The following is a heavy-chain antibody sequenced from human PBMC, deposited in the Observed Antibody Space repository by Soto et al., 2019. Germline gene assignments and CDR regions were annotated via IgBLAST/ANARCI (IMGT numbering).Heavy chain of an antibody. J-gene: IGHJ3*02. CDR2: TYYSGST. D-gene: IGHD3-22*01. CDR3: ARGITMIGKAFDS. V-gene: IGHV4-30-4*01. CDR1: GGSISSCDYY. Sequence: PSETLSLTCTVSGGSISSCDYYWSWIRQPPGKGLEWIGYTYYSGSTYYNPSLKSRVTISVDTSKNQFSLKLSSVTAADTAVYYWARGITMIGKAFDSWGKGTMVTVSS.